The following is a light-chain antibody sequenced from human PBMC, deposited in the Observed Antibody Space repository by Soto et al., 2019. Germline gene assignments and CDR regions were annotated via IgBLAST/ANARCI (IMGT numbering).Light chain of an antibody. Sequence: QSALTQPRSVSGSPGQSVTMSCTGTSTDVGAYKYVSWYQQHPGKAPKLILYDVTKRPSGVPDRFSGSKSGNTASLTISALQAEDEADYFCCSYTGTYTSSVFGTGTKVTV. J-gene: IGLJ1*01. CDR2: DVT. CDR3: CSYTGTYTSSV. V-gene: IGLV2-11*01. CDR1: STDVGAYKY.